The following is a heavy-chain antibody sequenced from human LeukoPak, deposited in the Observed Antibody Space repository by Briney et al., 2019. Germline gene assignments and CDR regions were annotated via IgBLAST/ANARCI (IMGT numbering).Heavy chain of an antibody. D-gene: IGHD3-22*01. V-gene: IGHV1-18*01. CDR3: ARGGGTMIVSEYYFDY. Sequence: ASVKVSCKASGYIFNNFGISWVRQAPGQGLEWRGWISVYNGNTNYAQKLQGRVTMTTDTSTTTASMQLRSLISDDTAVYYCARGGGTMIVSEYYFDYWGQGTLVTVSS. CDR1: GYIFNNFG. CDR2: ISVYNGNT. J-gene: IGHJ4*02.